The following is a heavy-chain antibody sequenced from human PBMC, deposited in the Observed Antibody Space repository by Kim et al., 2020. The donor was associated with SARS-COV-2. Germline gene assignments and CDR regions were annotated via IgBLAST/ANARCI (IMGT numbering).Heavy chain of an antibody. Sequence: ASVKVSCKTSGYSFTTYYIHWVRQAPGQGLEWIGVINPSGGSTTYAQKFQGRVTMTKDTSTSTVFLEWSSLGSEDTAGYYWARSRHYGSGTRRDYYYGM. D-gene: IGHD3-10*01. J-gene: IGHJ6*01. CDR2: INPSGGST. V-gene: IGHV1-46*01. CDR3: ARSRHYGSGTRRDYYYGM. CDR1: GYSFTTYY.